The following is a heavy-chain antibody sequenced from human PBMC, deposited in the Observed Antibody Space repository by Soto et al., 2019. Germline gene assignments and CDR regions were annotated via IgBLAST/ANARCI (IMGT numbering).Heavy chain of an antibody. V-gene: IGHV3-7*01. CDR2: IKQDGSGE. CDR3: ASEGYGDYDVLDI. J-gene: IGHJ3*02. D-gene: IGHD4-17*01. CDR1: GFSFSNYW. Sequence: EVQLVESGGGLVQPGGSLRLSCAASGFSFSNYWMSWVRQAPGRGLEWVANIKQDGSGEYYVDSVKGRFTISRDNVKNSLSLQMNSLRAEDTAVDYCASEGYGDYDVLDIWGQGTMVTVSS.